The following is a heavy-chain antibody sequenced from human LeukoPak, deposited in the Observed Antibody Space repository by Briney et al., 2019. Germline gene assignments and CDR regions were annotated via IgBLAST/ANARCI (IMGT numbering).Heavy chain of an antibody. CDR2: IIPIFGTA. J-gene: IGHJ4*02. CDR3: ARDGDYYYDSSGYWDYYFDY. D-gene: IGHD3-22*01. CDR1: GGTFSSYA. Sequence: ASVKFSCKASGGTFSSYAISWVRQAPGQGLEWMGGIIPIFGTADYAQKFQGRVTITADESTSTAYMELSSLRSEDTAVYYCARDGDYYYDSSGYWDYYFDYWGQGTLVTVSS. V-gene: IGHV1-69*13.